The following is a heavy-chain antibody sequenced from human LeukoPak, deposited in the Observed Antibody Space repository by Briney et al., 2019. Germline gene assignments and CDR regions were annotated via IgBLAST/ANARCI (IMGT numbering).Heavy chain of an antibody. D-gene: IGHD3-10*01. V-gene: IGHV4-59*01. CDR2: IYYSGST. CDR1: GGSISSYY. CDR3: ARGPLWFGESYYYYGMDV. J-gene: IGHJ6*02. Sequence: PSETLSLTCTVSGGSISSYYWSWIRQPPGKGLEWIGYIYYSGSTNYNPSLKSRVTISVDTSKNQFSLKLSSVTAADTAVYYCARGPLWFGESYYYYGMDVWGQGTTVTVSS.